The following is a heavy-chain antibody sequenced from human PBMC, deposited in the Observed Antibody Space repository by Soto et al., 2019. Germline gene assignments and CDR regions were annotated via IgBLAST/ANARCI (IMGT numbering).Heavy chain of an antibody. CDR1: GFRFSSHG. CDR3: AKEPVGAAYFDY. CDR2: MSFDGTSQ. J-gene: IGHJ4*02. V-gene: IGHV3-30*18. D-gene: IGHD2-15*01. Sequence: QVQLVESGGGVVQPGRSLRLSCAASGFRFSSHGMHWVRQAPCKVLEWVAFMSFDGTSQYYADSVKGRFTISRDNSKNTVYVQMNSLRAEDTAVYYCAKEPVGAAYFDYWGQGTLVTVSS.